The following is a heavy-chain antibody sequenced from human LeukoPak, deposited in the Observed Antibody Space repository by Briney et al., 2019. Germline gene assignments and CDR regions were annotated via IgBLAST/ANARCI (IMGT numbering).Heavy chain of an antibody. D-gene: IGHD5-24*01. CDR3: ARNRDGYNSFDY. Sequence: SETLSLTCTVSGGSISSGDYYWSWIRQPPGKGLEWIGYIYYSGSSYYNPSLRSRVTISVDTSKNHFSLKLSSVTAADTAVYYCARNRDGYNSFDYWGQGTLVTVSS. CDR1: GGSISSGDYY. CDR2: IYYSGSS. J-gene: IGHJ4*02. V-gene: IGHV4-31*03.